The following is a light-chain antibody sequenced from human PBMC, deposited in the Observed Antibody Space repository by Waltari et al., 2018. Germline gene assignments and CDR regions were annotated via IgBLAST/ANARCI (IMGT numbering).Light chain of an antibody. V-gene: IGLV2-23*02. J-gene: IGLJ1*01. CDR2: EVS. CDR3: CSRAGDTTYV. CDR1: SNDVGNFNL. Sequence: QSALTQPASVSGSPGQSITISCTGTSNDVGNFNLVSWYQQHPGKAPKLMIYEVSKRPSGVSNRFSGSKAGNTASLTISGLQAEDEADYYCCSRAGDTTYVFGTGT.